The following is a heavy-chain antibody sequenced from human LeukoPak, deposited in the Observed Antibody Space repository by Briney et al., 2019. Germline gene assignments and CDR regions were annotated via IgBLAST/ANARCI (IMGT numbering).Heavy chain of an antibody. CDR2: IYYSGST. CDR1: GGSISSSSYY. D-gene: IGHD3-3*01. J-gene: IGHJ4*02. V-gene: IGHV4-39*01. Sequence: KTSETLSLTCTVSGGSISSSSYYWGWIRQPPGKGLEWIGSIYYSGSTYYNPSLKSRVTISVDTSKNQFSLKLSSVTAADTAVYYCASSPPITIFGVVIQGPFDYWGQGTLVTVSS. CDR3: ASSPPITIFGVVIQGPFDY.